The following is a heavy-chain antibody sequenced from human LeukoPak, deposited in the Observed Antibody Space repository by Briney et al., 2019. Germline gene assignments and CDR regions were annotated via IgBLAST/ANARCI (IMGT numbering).Heavy chain of an antibody. J-gene: IGHJ5*02. D-gene: IGHD3-22*01. CDR2: ISYDGSNK. CDR3: ARDPSYYDSSGYLNWFDP. CDR1: GFTFSSYA. Sequence: GGSLRLSCAASGFTFSSYAMHWVRQAPGKGLGWVAVISYDGSNKYYADSVKGRFTISRDNSKNTLYLQMNSLRAEDTAVYYCARDPSYYDSSGYLNWFDPWGQGTLVTVSS. V-gene: IGHV3-30-3*01.